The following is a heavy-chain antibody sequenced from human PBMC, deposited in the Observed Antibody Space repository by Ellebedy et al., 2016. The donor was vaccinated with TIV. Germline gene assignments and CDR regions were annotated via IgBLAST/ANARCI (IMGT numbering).Heavy chain of an antibody. J-gene: IGHJ4*02. CDR2: ISVSGGNT. Sequence: GESLKISCAASGFTFSSYAMSWVRQAPGKGLEWVSCISVSGGNTYYADSVKGRFAISRDNSKNTLYLQMDSLRAEDTAVYYCAKGFYDSDPPFDYWGQGTLVTVSS. CDR1: GFTFSSYA. D-gene: IGHD3-22*01. CDR3: AKGFYDSDPPFDY. V-gene: IGHV3-23*01.